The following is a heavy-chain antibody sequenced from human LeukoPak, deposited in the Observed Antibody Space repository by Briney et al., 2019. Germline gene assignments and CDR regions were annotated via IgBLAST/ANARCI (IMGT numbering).Heavy chain of an antibody. V-gene: IGHV4-39*01. CDR1: GGSISSSSYY. CDR3: ARLSEMATIADY. D-gene: IGHD5-24*01. Sequence: PSETLSLTCTVSGGSISSSSYYWGWIRQPPGKGLEWIGSIYYSGSTYYNPSLKSRVTISVDTSKNQFSLKLSSVTAADTAVYYCARLSEMATIADYWGQGTLVTVSS. J-gene: IGHJ4*02. CDR2: IYYSGST.